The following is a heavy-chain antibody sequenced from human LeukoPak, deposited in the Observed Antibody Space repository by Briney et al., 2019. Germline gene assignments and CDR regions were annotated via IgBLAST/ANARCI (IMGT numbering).Heavy chain of an antibody. CDR1: GGSFSGYY. CDR2: RYHSGST. J-gene: IGHJ6*03. D-gene: IGHD6-19*01. Sequence: SETLSLTCAVYGGSFSGYYWSWIRQPPGKGLEGIGERYHSGSTNYNRSVKGRVTISVDTSKNQFSLKLSSVTAADTAVYYCARGFPRAGNYYSYYYMDVWSKGTTVTVYS. V-gene: IGHV4-34*01. CDR3: ARGFPRAGNYYSYYYMDV.